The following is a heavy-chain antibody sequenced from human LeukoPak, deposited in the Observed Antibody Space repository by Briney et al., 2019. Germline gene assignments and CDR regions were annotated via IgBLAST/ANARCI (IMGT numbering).Heavy chain of an antibody. Sequence: QTGGSLRLSCAASGFTFSSYGMHWVRQAPGKGLEWVAFIRYDGSNKYYADSVKGRFTISRDNSKKTLYLQMNSLRAEDTAVYYCARVQAQLAEYYMDVWGKGTTVTVSS. CDR1: GFTFSSYG. D-gene: IGHD6-13*01. CDR2: IRYDGSNK. J-gene: IGHJ6*03. V-gene: IGHV3-30*02. CDR3: ARVQAQLAEYYMDV.